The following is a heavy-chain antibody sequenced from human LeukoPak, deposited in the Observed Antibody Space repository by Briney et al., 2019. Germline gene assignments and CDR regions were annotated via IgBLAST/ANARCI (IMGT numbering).Heavy chain of an antibody. CDR1: GGSISSYY. CDR3: ARVSYYDSSGVPLFDP. CDR2: IYYSGST. Sequence: SETLSLTCTVSGGSISSYYWSWIRQPPGKGLEWIGYIYYSGSTNYNPSLKSRVTISVDTSKNQFSLKLSSVTAADTAVYYCARVSYYDSSGVPLFDPWGQGTLVTVSS. V-gene: IGHV4-59*01. D-gene: IGHD3-22*01. J-gene: IGHJ5*02.